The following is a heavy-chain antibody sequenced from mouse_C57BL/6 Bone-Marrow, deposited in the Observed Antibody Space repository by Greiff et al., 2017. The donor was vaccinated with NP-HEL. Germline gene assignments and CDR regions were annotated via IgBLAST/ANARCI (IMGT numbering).Heavy chain of an antibody. V-gene: IGHV3-1*01. Sequence: EVKLVESGPGMVKPSQSLSLTCTVTGYSITSGYDWHWIRHFPGNKLEWMGYISYSGSTNYNPSLQSRISLTHDTSKNHFFLKLNSVTTEDTATYYCAREAANFYFDYWGQGTTLTVSS. CDR1: GYSITSGYD. D-gene: IGHD1-2*01. CDR2: ISYSGST. CDR3: AREAANFYFDY. J-gene: IGHJ2*01.